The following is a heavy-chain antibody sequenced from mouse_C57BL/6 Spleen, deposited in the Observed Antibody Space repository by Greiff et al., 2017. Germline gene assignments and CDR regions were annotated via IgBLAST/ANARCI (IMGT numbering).Heavy chain of an antibody. V-gene: IGHV14-4*01. D-gene: IGHD2-1*01. J-gene: IGHJ2*01. CDR2: IDPENGDT. Sequence: VQLKESGAELVRPGASVKLSCTASGFNIKDDYMHWVKQRPEQGLEWIGWIDPENGDTEYASKIQGKATITADTSSNTAYLQLSSLTSEDTAVYYCTTGIYYGNYGDYWGQGTTLTVSS. CDR3: TTGIYYGNYGDY. CDR1: GFNIKDDY.